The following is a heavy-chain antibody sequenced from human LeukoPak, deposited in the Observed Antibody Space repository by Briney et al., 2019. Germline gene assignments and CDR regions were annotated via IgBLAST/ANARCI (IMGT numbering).Heavy chain of an antibody. Sequence: SETLSLTCTVSGGSISSYYWSWIRQPPGMGLEWIGYIYYSGSTNYNPSLKSRVTISVDTSKNQFSLKLSSVTAADTAVYYCARGSRYCSSTSCYVYWGQGTLVTVSS. CDR3: ARGSRYCSSTSCYVY. V-gene: IGHV4-59*01. CDR2: IYYSGST. J-gene: IGHJ4*02. D-gene: IGHD2-2*01. CDR1: GGSISSYY.